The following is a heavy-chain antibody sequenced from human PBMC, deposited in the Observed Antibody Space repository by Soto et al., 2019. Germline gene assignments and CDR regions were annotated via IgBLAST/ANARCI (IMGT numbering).Heavy chain of an antibody. D-gene: IGHD6-6*01. CDR2: ISGSGGST. CDR1: GFTFSSYA. Sequence: GESLKISCAASGFTFSSYAMSWVRQAPGKGLEWVSAISGSGGSTYYADSVKGRFTISRDNSKNTLYLQMNSLRAEDTAVYYCAKRCIAARGCLDYWGQGTLVTVSS. J-gene: IGHJ4*02. CDR3: AKRCIAARGCLDY. V-gene: IGHV3-23*01.